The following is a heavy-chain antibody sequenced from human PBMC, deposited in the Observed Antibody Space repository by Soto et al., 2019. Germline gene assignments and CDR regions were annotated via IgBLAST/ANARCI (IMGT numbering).Heavy chain of an antibody. D-gene: IGHD5-12*01. V-gene: IGHV4-39*01. Sequence: QLQLQESGPGLVKPSETLSLTCTVSGGSISSSSYYWGWIRQPPGKGLEWIGSIYYSGSTYYNPSLKSRVTISVDTSKNQSSLRLSSVTAADTAVYYCARHNRVMDGYDSTEEDAFDIWGQGTMVTVSS. CDR1: GGSISSSSYY. CDR3: ARHNRVMDGYDSTEEDAFDI. J-gene: IGHJ3*02. CDR2: IYYSGST.